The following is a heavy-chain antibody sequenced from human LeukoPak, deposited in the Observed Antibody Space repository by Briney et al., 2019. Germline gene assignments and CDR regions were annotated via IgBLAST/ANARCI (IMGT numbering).Heavy chain of an antibody. CDR1: GFTFSSYG. V-gene: IGHV3-23*01. D-gene: IGHD3-10*01. J-gene: IGHJ4*02. CDR3: AKSPGRFGELLSFDY. CDR2: ISGSGGST. Sequence: GGSLRLSCAASGFTFSSYGMSWVRQAPGKGLEWVSAISGSGGSTYYADSVKGRFTISRDNSKNTLYLQMSSLRAEDTAVYYCAKSPGRFGELLSFDYWGQGTLVTVSS.